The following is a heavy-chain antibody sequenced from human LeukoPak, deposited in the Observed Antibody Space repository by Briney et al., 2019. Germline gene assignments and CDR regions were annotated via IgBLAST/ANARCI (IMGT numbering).Heavy chain of an antibody. J-gene: IGHJ4*02. Sequence: SETLSLTCTVSGGSISSSGYYWGWIRQPPGKGLQWIGTIYYSGSTYYNPSLKSRVTISVDTSKNQFSLKLSSVTAADTAVYYCARQLGYCSGGSCSFYFDYWGQGTLVTVSS. D-gene: IGHD2-15*01. V-gene: IGHV4-39*01. CDR2: IYYSGST. CDR1: GGSISSSGYY. CDR3: ARQLGYCSGGSCSFYFDY.